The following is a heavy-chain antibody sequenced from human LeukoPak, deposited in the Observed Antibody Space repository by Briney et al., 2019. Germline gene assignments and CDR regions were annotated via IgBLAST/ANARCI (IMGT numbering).Heavy chain of an antibody. V-gene: IGHV4-38-2*02. Sequence: SETLSLTCTVSGYSISSGYYWGWIRQPPGKGLEWIGSIYHSGSTYYNPSLKSRVTISVDTSKNQFSLKLSSVTAADTAVYYCARDFSTAASFFYYMDVWGKGTTVTISS. J-gene: IGHJ6*03. D-gene: IGHD2-15*01. CDR3: ARDFSTAASFFYYMDV. CDR2: IYHSGST. CDR1: GYSISSGYY.